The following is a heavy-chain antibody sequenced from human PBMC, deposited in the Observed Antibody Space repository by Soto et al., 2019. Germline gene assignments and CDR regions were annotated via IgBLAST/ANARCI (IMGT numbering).Heavy chain of an antibody. CDR3: AKEYDSSGYYYYYYGMDV. CDR1: GFTFSSYG. Sequence: GGSLRLSCAASGFTFSSYGMHWVRQAPGKGLEWVAVISYDGSNKYYADSVKGRFTISRDNSKNTLYLQMNSLRAEDTAVYYCAKEYDSSGYYYYYYGMDVWGQGTTVTVSS. V-gene: IGHV3-30*18. J-gene: IGHJ6*02. CDR2: ISYDGSNK. D-gene: IGHD3-22*01.